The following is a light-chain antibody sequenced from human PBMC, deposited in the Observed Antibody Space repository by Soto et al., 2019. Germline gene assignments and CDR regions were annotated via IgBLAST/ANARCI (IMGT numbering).Light chain of an antibody. CDR3: QQYGRSIT. Sequence: EIVLTQSPATLSLSPGERATLSCRASQSVSSDSLACYQHKLGHAPLLLICGASSGATVIPDRFSGSGCGTYFLLTISRLAAEDFAVFCCQQYGRSITFGQGTRLDI. V-gene: IGKV3-20*01. CDR2: GAS. J-gene: IGKJ5*01. CDR1: QSVSSDS.